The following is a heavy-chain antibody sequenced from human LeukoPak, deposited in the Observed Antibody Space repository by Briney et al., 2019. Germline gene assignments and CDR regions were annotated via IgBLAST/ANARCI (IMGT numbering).Heavy chain of an antibody. J-gene: IGHJ4*02. Sequence: PGGSLRLSCAASGFTFSNAWMSWVRQAPGKGLEWVGRIKSKTDGGTTDYAAPVNGRFTISRDDSKNTLYLQMNSLKTEDTAVYYCTTRIVLLWFGETRPNDYWGQGTLVTVSS. D-gene: IGHD3-10*01. V-gene: IGHV3-15*01. CDR1: GFTFSNAW. CDR3: TTRIVLLWFGETRPNDY. CDR2: IKSKTDGGTT.